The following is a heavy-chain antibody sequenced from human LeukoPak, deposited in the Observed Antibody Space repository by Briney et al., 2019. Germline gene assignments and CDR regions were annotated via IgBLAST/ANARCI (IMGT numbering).Heavy chain of an antibody. J-gene: IGHJ4*02. CDR1: GFTFSSYG. V-gene: IGHV3-30*03. Sequence: GASLRLSCAASGFTFSSYGMHWVRQDPGKGLEWVAVISYDGSNKYYADSVKGRFTISRDNSKNTLYLQMNSLRAEDTAVYYCALAGATPYFDYWGQGTLVTVSS. D-gene: IGHD1-26*01. CDR2: ISYDGSNK. CDR3: ALAGATPYFDY.